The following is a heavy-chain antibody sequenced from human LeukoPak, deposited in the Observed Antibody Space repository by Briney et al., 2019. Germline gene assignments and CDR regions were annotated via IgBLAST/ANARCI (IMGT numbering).Heavy chain of an antibody. D-gene: IGHD3-3*01. V-gene: IGHV4-59*01. CDR2: IYYSGST. J-gene: IGHJ4*02. CDR3: ARQSGYYTPFDY. CDR1: GGSISSYY. Sequence: SETLSLTCTVSGGSISSYYWSWIRQPPGKGLEWIGYIYYSGSTNYNPSLESRVTISVDTSKNQFSLKLSSVTAADTAVYYCARQSGYYTPFDYWGQGTLVTVSS.